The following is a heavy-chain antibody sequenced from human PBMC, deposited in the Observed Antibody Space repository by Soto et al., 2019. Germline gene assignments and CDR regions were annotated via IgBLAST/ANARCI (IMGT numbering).Heavy chain of an antibody. V-gene: IGHV3-33*01. CDR3: ASSIN. CDR2: IWYDGSNK. J-gene: IGHJ4*02. Sequence: PGGSLRLSCAASGFPFSGYGMHWVRQAPGKGLDWVAVIWYDGSNKDYADSVKGRFTISRDNSKNTLYLHMNSLRADDTAVYYCASSINWGKGTLVTVSS. CDR1: GFPFSGYG.